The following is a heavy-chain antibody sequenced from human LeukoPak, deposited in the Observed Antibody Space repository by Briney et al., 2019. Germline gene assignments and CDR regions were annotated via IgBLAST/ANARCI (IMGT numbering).Heavy chain of an antibody. CDR2: IWYDGSNK. J-gene: IGHJ4*02. V-gene: IGHV3-33*01. CDR3: AREGSGSAWDY. Sequence: PPGGSLRLSCAASGFTFSSYGMPWVRQAPGKGLEWVAVIWYDGSNKYYADSVKGRFTISRDNSKNTLYLQMNSLRAEDTAVYYCAREGSGSAWDYWGQGTLVTVSS. CDR1: GFTFSSYG. D-gene: IGHD1-26*01.